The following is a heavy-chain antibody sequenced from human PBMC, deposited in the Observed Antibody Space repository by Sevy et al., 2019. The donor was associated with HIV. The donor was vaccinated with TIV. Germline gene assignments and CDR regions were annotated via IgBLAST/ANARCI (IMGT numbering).Heavy chain of an antibody. V-gene: IGHV3-7*01. CDR3: VRAVAADGSF. Sequence: GGSLRLSCAASGFSLNTYWMSWVRQAPGKGLESVANIKQDGSVTYYVDSVKGRSTISRDNARNFLFLEMNSLRAEDTARYYCVRAVAADGSFWGQGTLVTVSS. J-gene: IGHJ4*02. CDR1: GFSLNTYW. D-gene: IGHD2-15*01. CDR2: IKQDGSVT.